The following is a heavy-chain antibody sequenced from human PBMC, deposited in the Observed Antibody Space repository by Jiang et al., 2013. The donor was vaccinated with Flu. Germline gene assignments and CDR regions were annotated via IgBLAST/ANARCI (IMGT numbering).Heavy chain of an antibody. CDR3: AKKWIVVVPAPNWFDP. D-gene: IGHD2-2*01. V-gene: IGHV3-23*01. J-gene: IGHJ5*02. CDR1: GFTFSSYA. CDR2: ISGSGGST. Sequence: VQLLESGGGLVQPGGSLRLSCAASGFTFSSYAMSWVRQAPGKGLEWVSAISGSGGSTYYADSVKGRFTISRDNSKNTLYLQMNSLRAEDTAVYYCAKKWIVVVPAPNWFDPWGQGTLVTVSS.